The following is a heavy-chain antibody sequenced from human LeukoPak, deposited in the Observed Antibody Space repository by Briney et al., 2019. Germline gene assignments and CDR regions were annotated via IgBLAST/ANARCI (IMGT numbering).Heavy chain of an antibody. J-gene: IGHJ4*02. CDR1: GFTLSSSY. V-gene: IGHV3-66*01. CDR2: ISSAGTT. Sequence: GGSLRLSCAASGFTLSSSYMSWVRQAPGKGLEWVSIISSAGTTYYADSVKGRFTISRDNSKNTVYLQVNSLRDEDTAVYYCARDLEAANTYYFDYWGQGTLVTVSS. D-gene: IGHD6-13*01. CDR3: ARDLEAANTYYFDY.